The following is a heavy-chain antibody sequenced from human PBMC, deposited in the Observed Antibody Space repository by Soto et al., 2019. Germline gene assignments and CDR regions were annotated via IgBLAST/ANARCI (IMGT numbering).Heavy chain of an antibody. CDR3: AKDSQSVLVSAARVYGMDV. CDR1: GFTFKAHS. CDR2: LSESGGHT. D-gene: IGHD2-2*01. J-gene: IGHJ6*02. Sequence: WSLKLSGSGSGFTFKAHSITLCRQAPGEGLEWVSTLSESGGHTYYADPGKGRFTISRDNPKNTLYMQMNSLRAEDTAVYYCAKDSQSVLVSAARVYGMDVWGQGTTVSVSS. V-gene: IGHV3-23*01.